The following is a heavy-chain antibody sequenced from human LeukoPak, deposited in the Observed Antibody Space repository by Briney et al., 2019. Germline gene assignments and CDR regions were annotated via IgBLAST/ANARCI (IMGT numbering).Heavy chain of an antibody. CDR1: GGSISAYD. J-gene: IGHJ6*02. CDR2: IYDSQIS. D-gene: IGHD3-10*01. CDR3: ARHSLVFYGSGSYFLNSMDV. V-gene: IGHV4-59*08. Sequence: PSETLSLTCTVSGGSISAYDWSWIRQSPGKGLEWIGNIYDSQISSYNPSLKSRVTISLDTSQNQLSLDLSSVTAADTAVYYCARHSLVFYGSGSYFLNSMDVWGQGTTVTVSS.